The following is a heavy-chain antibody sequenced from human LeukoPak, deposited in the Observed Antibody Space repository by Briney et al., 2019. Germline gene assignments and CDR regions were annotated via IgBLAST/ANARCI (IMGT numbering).Heavy chain of an antibody. D-gene: IGHD6-13*01. CDR2: IIPIFGTT. CDR3: ATAESTSWPGFDY. CDR1: RGTFSSYA. J-gene: IGHJ4*02. Sequence: ASAKVSCKASRGTFSSYAISWVRQAPGQGLEWMGGIIPIFGTTTYAQKFQGRVTISADESTSTVYMELSSLRSDDTAVYYCATAESTSWPGFDYWGQGTLVTVSS. V-gene: IGHV1-69*13.